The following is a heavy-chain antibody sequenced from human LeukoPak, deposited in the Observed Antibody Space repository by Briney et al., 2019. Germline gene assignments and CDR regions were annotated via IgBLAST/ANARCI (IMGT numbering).Heavy chain of an antibody. Sequence: SETLSLTCTVSGGSISSYYWSWIRQPPGKGLEWIGHIYYSGSTNYNPSLKSRVTISVDTSKNQFSLKLSSVTAADTAVYYCARVSPHRKMSYGNQNWFDTWGQGTLVTVSS. V-gene: IGHV4-59*01. CDR3: ARVSPHRKMSYGNQNWFDT. CDR2: IYYSGST. CDR1: GGSISSYY. J-gene: IGHJ5*02. D-gene: IGHD3-16*01.